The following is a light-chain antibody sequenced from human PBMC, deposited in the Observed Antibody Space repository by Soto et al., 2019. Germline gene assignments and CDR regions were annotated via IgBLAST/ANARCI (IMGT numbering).Light chain of an antibody. CDR1: QSVSSY. Sequence: IGVSQSPATLSLSPGERATLSCRASQSVSSYLAWYQQKPGQAPRLLIYDASNRATGIPARFSGSGSGTDFTLTISSLQSEDFAVYYCQQYNNWPPWTFGQGTKVDIK. CDR2: DAS. V-gene: IGKV3D-15*01. J-gene: IGKJ1*01. CDR3: QQYNNWPPWT.